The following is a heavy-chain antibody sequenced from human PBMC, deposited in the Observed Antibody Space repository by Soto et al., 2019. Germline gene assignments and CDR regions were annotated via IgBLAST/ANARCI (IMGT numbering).Heavy chain of an antibody. CDR2: ISSSSSYI. J-gene: IGHJ6*04. V-gene: IGHV3-21*01. Sequence: GGSLRLSCAASGFTFSSYSMNWVRQAPGKGLEWVSSISSSSSYIYYADSVKGRFTISRDNAKNSLYLQMNSLRAEDTAVYYCARDRYSNHFYYYYGMDVWGKGTTVTVSS. D-gene: IGHD4-4*01. CDR3: ARDRYSNHFYYYYGMDV. CDR1: GFTFSSYS.